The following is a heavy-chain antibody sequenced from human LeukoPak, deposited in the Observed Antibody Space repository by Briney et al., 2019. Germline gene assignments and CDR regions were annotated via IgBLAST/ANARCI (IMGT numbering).Heavy chain of an antibody. J-gene: IGHJ4*02. CDR3: ARHVSSSNLDY. CDR1: GYSFTSYW. D-gene: IGHD6-13*01. V-gene: IGHV5-51*01. CDR2: IYPGDSVT. Sequence: HGESLKISCKGSGYSFTSYWIGWVRQMPRKGLEWMGIIYPGDSVTRYSPSFQGQVTISADKSISTAYLQWSSLKASDTAMYYCARHVSSSNLDYWGQGTLVTVSS.